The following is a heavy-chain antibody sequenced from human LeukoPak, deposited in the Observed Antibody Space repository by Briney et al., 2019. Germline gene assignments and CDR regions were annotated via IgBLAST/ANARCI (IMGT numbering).Heavy chain of an antibody. Sequence: GGSLRLSCAASGLTFSSHWMHWVRQAPGKGLEWVSAISGSGDITYYADSAKGRFTISRDNSKNTLYLQMDSLRVEDTAVHYCAKVTGGDMITYGGVDYWGQGTLVTVSS. J-gene: IGHJ4*02. CDR3: AKVTGGDMITYGGVDY. D-gene: IGHD3-16*01. CDR2: ISGSGDIT. CDR1: GLTFSSHW. V-gene: IGHV3-23*01.